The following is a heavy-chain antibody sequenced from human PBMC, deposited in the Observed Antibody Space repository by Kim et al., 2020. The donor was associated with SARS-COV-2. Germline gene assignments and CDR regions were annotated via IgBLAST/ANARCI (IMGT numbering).Heavy chain of an antibody. D-gene: IGHD3-22*01. CDR2: IYYSGST. Sequence: SETLSLTCTVSGGSISSGGYYWSWIRQHPGKGLEWIGYIYYSGSTYYNPSLKSRVTISVDTSKNQFSLKLSSVTAADTAVYYCSTRYDSSGYYYGVDAFDIWGQRTMVTVSS. J-gene: IGHJ3*02. CDR1: GGSISSGGYY. CDR3: STRYDSSGYYYGVDAFDI. V-gene: IGHV4-31*03.